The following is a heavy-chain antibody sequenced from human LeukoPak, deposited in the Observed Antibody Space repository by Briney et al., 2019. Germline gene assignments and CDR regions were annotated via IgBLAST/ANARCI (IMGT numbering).Heavy chain of an antibody. D-gene: IGHD5-18*01. Sequence: PSETLSLTCTVSGGSISSNYWSWIRQPAGKGLEWTGRFYTSGSTNYNPSLKSRVTMSVDTSKNQFSLKLSSVTAADTAVYYCARAPPPGTAMIDYYYYYYMDVWGKGTTVTVSS. CDR2: FYTSGST. V-gene: IGHV4-4*07. CDR3: ARAPPPGTAMIDYYYYYYMDV. CDR1: GGSISSNY. J-gene: IGHJ6*03.